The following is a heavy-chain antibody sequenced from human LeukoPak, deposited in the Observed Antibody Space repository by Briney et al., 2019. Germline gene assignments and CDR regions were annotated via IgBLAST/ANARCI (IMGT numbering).Heavy chain of an antibody. CDR3: ARDLSPGGLSGVWFDANDV. Sequence: GGSLRLSCAASGFNFSDYYMSWVRQAPGRGLEWISFFSSGDTNIKYADSVKGRFTISRDNAKNSLYLQMNSLRGEDTAVYYCARDLSPGGLSGVWFDANDVWGQGTMVIVSS. J-gene: IGHJ3*01. CDR2: FSSGDTNI. V-gene: IGHV3-11*01. CDR1: GFNFSDYY. D-gene: IGHD6-19*01.